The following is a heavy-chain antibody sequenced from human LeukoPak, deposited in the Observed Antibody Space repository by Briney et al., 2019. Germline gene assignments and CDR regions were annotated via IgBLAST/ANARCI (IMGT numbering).Heavy chain of an antibody. D-gene: IGHD6-13*01. V-gene: IGHV3-23*01. J-gene: IGHJ4*02. CDR3: AKDRRGSSWFDY. Sequence: GGSLRLSCAASGFTFSSYAMSWVRQAPGKGLEWVSVIGGSGGSTYYADSVKGRFTISRDNSKNTLYLQMSSLRAEDTAVYYCAKDRRGSSWFDYWGQGTLVTVSS. CDR2: IGGSGGST. CDR1: GFTFSSYA.